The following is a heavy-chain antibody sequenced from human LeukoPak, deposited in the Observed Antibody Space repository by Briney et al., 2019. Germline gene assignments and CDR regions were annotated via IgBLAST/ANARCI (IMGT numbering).Heavy chain of an antibody. V-gene: IGHV1-18*04. J-gene: IGHJ5*02. CDR1: GYTFTSYY. D-gene: IGHD3-22*01. CDR3: AREVVITKGNWFDP. Sequence: ASVKVSCKASGYTFTSYYMHWVRQAPGQGLEWMGWISAYNGNTNYAQKLQGRVTMTTDTSTSTAYMELRSLRSDDTAVYYCAREVVITKGNWFDPWGQGTLVTVSS. CDR2: ISAYNGNT.